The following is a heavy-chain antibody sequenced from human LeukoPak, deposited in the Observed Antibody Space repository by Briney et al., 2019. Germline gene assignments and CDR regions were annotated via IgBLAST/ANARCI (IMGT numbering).Heavy chain of an antibody. V-gene: IGHV1-2*02. D-gene: IGHD3-10*01. CDR3: ARVRAGWFGELSADY. Sequence: ASVKVSFKASGYTFIDYYIHWVRQAPGQGLEWMGLINPKSGGTNYAQTCQGRVTMTRDTSISTAYMELSGLRFDDRAVYYCARVRAGWFGELSADYWGQGTLVTVSS. J-gene: IGHJ4*02. CDR2: INPKSGGT. CDR1: GYTFIDYY.